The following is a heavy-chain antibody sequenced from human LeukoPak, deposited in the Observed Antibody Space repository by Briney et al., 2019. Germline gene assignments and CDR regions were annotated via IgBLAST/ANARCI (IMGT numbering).Heavy chain of an antibody. CDR1: GFAFSAYW. D-gene: IGHD6-19*01. CDR3: AGVKVAGTRSFDY. CDR2: INDVGSDS. V-gene: IGHV3-74*01. Sequence: GGSLRLSCAASGFAFSAYWMHWVRQAPGKGLVWVGRINDVGSDSTYVDSVKGRFTISRDNAKNTLYLQMNNLRAEDTAVYYCAGVKVAGTRSFDYWGQGTLATVSS. J-gene: IGHJ4*02.